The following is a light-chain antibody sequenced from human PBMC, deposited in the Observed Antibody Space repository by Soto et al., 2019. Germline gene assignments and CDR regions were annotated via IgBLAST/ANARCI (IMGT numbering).Light chain of an antibody. CDR3: QSYDSSLSAWV. V-gene: IGLV1-40*01. CDR2: GNI. J-gene: IGLJ3*02. CDR1: SSNIGAGYD. Sequence: QSVLTQPPSVSGAPGQRVTISCTGSSSNIGAGYDVHWYQQLPGAAPKLLIYGNINRPSGVPDRFSGSKSGTSPSLAITGLQAEDEADYYCQSYDSSLSAWVFGGGTKLTVL.